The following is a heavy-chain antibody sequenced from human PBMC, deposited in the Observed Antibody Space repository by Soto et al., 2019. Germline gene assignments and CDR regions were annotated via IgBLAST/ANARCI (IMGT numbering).Heavy chain of an antibody. CDR3: ARLKGYGGNSVYYYYGMDV. V-gene: IGHV5-10-1*01. Sequence: LGESLKISCKGSGYSFTSYWISWVRQMPGKGLEWMGRIDPSDSYTNYSPSFQGHVTISADKSISTAYLQWSSLKASDTAMYYCARLKGYGGNSVYYYYGMDVWGQGTTVTVSS. D-gene: IGHD4-17*01. CDR2: IDPSDSYT. CDR1: GYSFTSYW. J-gene: IGHJ6*02.